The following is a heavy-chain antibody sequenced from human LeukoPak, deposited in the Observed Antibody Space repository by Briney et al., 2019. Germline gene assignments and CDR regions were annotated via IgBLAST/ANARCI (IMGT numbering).Heavy chain of an antibody. CDR2: IYYSGST. V-gene: IGHV4-59*01. J-gene: IGHJ4*02. Sequence: SETLSLTCTVSGGSISSYYWSWIRQPPGKGLEWIGYIYYSGSTNYNPSLKSRVTISVDTSKNQFSLKLSSVTAADTAVYYCARDLGYYDFWSGPLDYWGQGTLVTVSS. CDR1: GGSISSYY. D-gene: IGHD3-3*01. CDR3: ARDLGYYDFWSGPLDY.